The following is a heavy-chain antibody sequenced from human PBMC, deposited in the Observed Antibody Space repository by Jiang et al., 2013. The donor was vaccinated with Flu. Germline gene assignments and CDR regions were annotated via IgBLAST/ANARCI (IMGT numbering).Heavy chain of an antibody. D-gene: IGHD2-15*01. Sequence: GAEVKKPGESLKISCKGSGYSFTSYWIGWVRQMPGKGLEWMGIIYPGDSDTRYSPSFQGQVTIPADKSISTAYLQWSSLKASDTAMYYCARQACSGGSCYPTDYWGQGTLVTVSS. V-gene: IGHV5-51*01. CDR2: IYPGDSDT. CDR1: GYSFTSYW. CDR3: ARQACSGGSCYPTDY. J-gene: IGHJ4*02.